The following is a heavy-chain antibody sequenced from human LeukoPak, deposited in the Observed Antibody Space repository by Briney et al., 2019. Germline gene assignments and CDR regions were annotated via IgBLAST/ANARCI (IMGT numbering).Heavy chain of an antibody. V-gene: IGHV7-4-1*02. Sequence: ASVKVSCKASGYTFTSYAMNWVRQAPGQGLEWMGWINTNTRNPTYAQGFTGRFVFSLDTSVSTAYLQISSLKAEDTAVYYCASKIAWWALDIWGQGTMVTVSS. CDR1: GYTFTSYA. J-gene: IGHJ3*02. CDR3: ASKIAWWALDI. CDR2: INTNTRNP. D-gene: IGHD2-8*02.